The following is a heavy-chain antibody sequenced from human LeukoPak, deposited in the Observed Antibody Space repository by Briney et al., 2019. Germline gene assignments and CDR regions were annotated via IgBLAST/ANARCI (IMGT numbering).Heavy chain of an antibody. D-gene: IGHD3-10*01. CDR2: IYPGDSDT. Sequence: GESLKISCKGSGYSFTSYWVGGVRQMPGKGLEWMGIIYPGDSDTRYSPSFQGQVTISADKSISTAYLQWSSLKASDTAMYYCATHYGSGSYTFDYWGQGTLVTVSS. CDR3: ATHYGSGSYTFDY. J-gene: IGHJ4*02. V-gene: IGHV5-51*01. CDR1: GYSFTSYW.